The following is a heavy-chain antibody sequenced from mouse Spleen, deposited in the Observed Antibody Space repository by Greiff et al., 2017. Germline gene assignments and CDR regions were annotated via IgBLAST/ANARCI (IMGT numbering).Heavy chain of an antibody. CDR2: IYPRSGNT. Sequence: QVHVKQSGAELARPGASVKLSCKASGYTFTSYGISWVKQRPGQGLEWIGEIYPRSGNTYYNEKFKGKATLTADKSSSTAYMELRSLTSEDSAVYFCARESSYAMDYWGQGTSVTVSS. V-gene: IGHV1-81*01. CDR3: ARESSYAMDY. J-gene: IGHJ4*01. CDR1: GYTFTSYG.